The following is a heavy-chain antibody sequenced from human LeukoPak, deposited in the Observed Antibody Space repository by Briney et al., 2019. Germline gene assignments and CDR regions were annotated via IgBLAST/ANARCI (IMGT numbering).Heavy chain of an antibody. Sequence: ASVKVSCKASGYTFSSYGIIWVRHAPGQGLEWMGWVSAFNGNTDYAPKLQGRVTMTTDTSTTTAYMELRSLTSDDTAVYYCARRGGSYSHSDFWGQGTLVTVSS. CDR2: VSAFNGNT. J-gene: IGHJ4*02. CDR3: ARRGGSYSHSDF. D-gene: IGHD1-26*01. CDR1: GYTFSSYG. V-gene: IGHV1-18*01.